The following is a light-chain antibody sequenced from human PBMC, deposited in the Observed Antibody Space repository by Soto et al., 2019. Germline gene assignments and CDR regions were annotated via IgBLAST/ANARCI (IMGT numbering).Light chain of an antibody. Sequence: QSVLTQPASVSGSPGQSITISCTGTYTDVGGYNRVSWYQHHAGKGPKMLIFEVDNRPSGISDRFSGSKSGDTAYLTISDLQAEDEADYYCVSYIESSLTHGVFGRRTKGTVL. V-gene: IGLV2-14*01. CDR1: YTDVGGYNR. CDR3: VSYIESSLTHGV. CDR2: EVD. J-gene: IGLJ6*01.